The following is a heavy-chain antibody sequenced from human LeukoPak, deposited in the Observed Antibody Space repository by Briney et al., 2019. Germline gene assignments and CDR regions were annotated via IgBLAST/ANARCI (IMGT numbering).Heavy chain of an antibody. CDR2: ISSSGSTI. J-gene: IGHJ6*02. CDR3: ARDPNSGSYYYYGMDV. CDR1: GFTFSDYY. D-gene: IGHD1-26*01. V-gene: IGHV3-11*04. Sequence: GGSLRLSCAASGFTFSDYYMSWIRQAPGKGLEWVSYISSSGSTIYYADSVKGRFTISRDNAKNSLYLQMNSLRAEDTAVYYCARDPNSGSYYYYGMDVWGQGTTVTVSS.